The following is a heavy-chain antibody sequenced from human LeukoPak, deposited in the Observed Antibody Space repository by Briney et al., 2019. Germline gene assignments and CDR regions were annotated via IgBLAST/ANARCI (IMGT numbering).Heavy chain of an antibody. Sequence: GGSLRLSCAASGFTFSSYGMHWVRQAPGKGLEWVAFIRYDGSNKYYADSVKGRFTISRDNSKNTLYLQMNSLRAEDTAVYYCAKGPLLRYSSSWYGLDYWGQGTLVTVSS. D-gene: IGHD6-13*01. V-gene: IGHV3-30*02. CDR2: IRYDGSNK. CDR1: GFTFSSYG. J-gene: IGHJ4*02. CDR3: AKGPLLRYSSSWYGLDY.